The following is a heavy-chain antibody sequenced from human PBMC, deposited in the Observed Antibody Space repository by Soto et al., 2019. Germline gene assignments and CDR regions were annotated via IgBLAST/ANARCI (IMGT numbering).Heavy chain of an antibody. CDR2: IYWDDDK. CDR1: GFSLTTSGVG. J-gene: IGHJ4*02. CDR3: AHRVLRAVFGLVTTTAIYFDF. V-gene: IGHV2-5*02. D-gene: IGHD3-3*01. Sequence: QITLNESGPTVVKPTETLTLTCTFSGFSLTTSGVGVGWVRQSTGKAPEWLAFIYWDDDKRYSTSLKSRLTITKDTSKNQVVLTMANVDPADTATYYCAHRVLRAVFGLVTTTAIYFDFWGQGTPVVVSS.